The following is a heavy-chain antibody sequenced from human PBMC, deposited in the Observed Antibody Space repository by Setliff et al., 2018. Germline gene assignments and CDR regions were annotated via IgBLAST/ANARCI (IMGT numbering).Heavy chain of an antibody. J-gene: IGHJ3*02. CDR3: ARDRYYNSWSGTSITAPHDAFDI. D-gene: IGHD3-3*01. Sequence: ASVKVSCKASGYTLTNYYMHWVRQAPGQGLEWMGIINPSSGLTRYAQKFQGRVTMTRDTSTSTVYMEVSSLRSEDTAVYYCARDRYYNSWSGTSITAPHDAFDIWGQGTMVTVSS. CDR1: GYTLTNYY. CDR2: INPSSGLT. V-gene: IGHV1-46*03.